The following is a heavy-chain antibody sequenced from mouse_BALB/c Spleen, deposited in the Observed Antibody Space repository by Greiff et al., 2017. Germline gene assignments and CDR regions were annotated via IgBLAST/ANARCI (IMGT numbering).Heavy chain of an antibody. CDR2: IRLKSNNYAT. J-gene: IGHJ3*01. CDR3: VYYGFAY. CDR1: GFTFSNYW. Sequence: DVQLQESGGGLVQPGGSMKLSCVASGFTFSNYWMNWVRQSPEKGLEWVAEIRLKSNNYATHYAESVKGRFTISRDDSKSSVYLQMNNLRAEDTGIYYCVYYGFAYWGQGTLVTVSA. V-gene: IGHV6-6*02. D-gene: IGHD2-1*01.